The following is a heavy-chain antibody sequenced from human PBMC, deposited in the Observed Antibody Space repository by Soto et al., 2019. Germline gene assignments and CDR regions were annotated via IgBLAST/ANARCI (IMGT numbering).Heavy chain of an antibody. V-gene: IGHV4-34*01. CDR3: ARHNIVVVPAAMVDYYYYMDV. CDR1: GGSFSGYY. CDR2: INHSGST. D-gene: IGHD2-2*01. J-gene: IGHJ6*03. Sequence: PSETLSLTCAVYGGSFSGYYWSWIRQPPGKGLEWIGEINHSGSTNYNPSLKSRVTISVDTSKNQFSLKLSSVTAADTAVYYCARHNIVVVPAAMVDYYYYMDVWGKGTTVTVSS.